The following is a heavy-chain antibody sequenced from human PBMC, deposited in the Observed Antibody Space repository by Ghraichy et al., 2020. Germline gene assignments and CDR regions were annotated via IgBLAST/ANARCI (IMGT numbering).Heavy chain of an antibody. CDR1: GFTFSSYG. D-gene: IGHD2-21*02. J-gene: IGHJ4*02. CDR2: ISYDGSNK. Sequence: GESLNISCAASGFTFSSYGMHWVRQAPGKGLEWVAVISYDGSNKYYADSVKGRFTISRDNSKNTLYLQMNSLRAEDTAVYYCAKDVLAYCGGDCYSYFDYWGQGTLVTVSS. V-gene: IGHV3-30*18. CDR3: AKDVLAYCGGDCYSYFDY.